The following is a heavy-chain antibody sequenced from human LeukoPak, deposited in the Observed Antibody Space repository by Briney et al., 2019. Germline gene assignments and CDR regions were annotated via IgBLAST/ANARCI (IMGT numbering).Heavy chain of an antibody. CDR3: ARGSNYDILTGYYKDYYYYYGMDV. Sequence: PSETLSLTCAVYGGSFSGFYWNWIRQPPGKGLEWIGEIDHSGSTNYNPSLKSRVTISVDRANNQFSLKLSSVTAADTAVYYCARGSNYDILTGYYKDYYYYYGMDVWGQGTTVTVSS. V-gene: IGHV4-34*01. D-gene: IGHD3-9*01. J-gene: IGHJ6*02. CDR1: GGSFSGFY. CDR2: IDHSGST.